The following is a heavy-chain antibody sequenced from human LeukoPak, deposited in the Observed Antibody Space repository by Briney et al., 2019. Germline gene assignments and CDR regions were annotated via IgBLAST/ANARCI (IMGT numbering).Heavy chain of an antibody. CDR2: ISWNSGSI. J-gene: IGHJ4*02. D-gene: IGHD6-19*01. V-gene: IGHV3-9*03. CDR1: GFTFDDYA. Sequence: GRSLRLSCAASGFTFDDYAMHWVRQAPGKGLEWVSGISWNSGSIGYGDSVKGRFTISGDNAKNSLYLQMNSLRVEDMALYHCARDDRSGWYGGDYWGQGTLVTVSS. CDR3: ARDDRSGWYGGDY.